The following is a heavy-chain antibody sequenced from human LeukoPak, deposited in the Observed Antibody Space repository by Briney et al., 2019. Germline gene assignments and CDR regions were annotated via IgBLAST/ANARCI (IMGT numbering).Heavy chain of an antibody. V-gene: IGHV3-74*01. D-gene: IGHD5-12*01. CDR3: AKGLAHPYYFDY. Sequence: PGGSLRLSCAASGFSFSSYWMHWVRQPPGKGLVWVSQINTDGSSTYYADSVKGRFTISRDNSKNTLYLQMNSLRAEDTAVYYCAKGLAHPYYFDYWGQGTLVTVSS. CDR2: INTDGSST. CDR1: GFSFSSYW. J-gene: IGHJ4*02.